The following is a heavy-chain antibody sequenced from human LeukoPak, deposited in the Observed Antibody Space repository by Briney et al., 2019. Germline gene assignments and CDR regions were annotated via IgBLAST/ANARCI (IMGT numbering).Heavy chain of an antibody. D-gene: IGHD2-15*01. CDR1: RFTFSNYG. CDR2: IRYDGSKK. V-gene: IGHV3-30*02. J-gene: IGHJ4*02. Sequence: GGSLRLSCATSRFTFSNYGMHWVRQAPGKGLELVAFIRYDGSKKNYAGSVRGRFTISRDNSKKTLYLQMDSLRPEDTAVYYCAKEDGYATAWYLDHWGKGNLVTVSS. CDR3: AKEDGYATAWYLDH.